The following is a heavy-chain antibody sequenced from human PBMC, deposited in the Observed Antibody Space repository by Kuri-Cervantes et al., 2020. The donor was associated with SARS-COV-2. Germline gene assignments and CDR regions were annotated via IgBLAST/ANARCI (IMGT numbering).Heavy chain of an antibody. CDR3: ARGRSFVGN. J-gene: IGHJ4*02. CDR2: INHSGST. D-gene: IGHD3-16*01. Sequence: WGSLRLTCAVYGGSFSGYYWSWIRQPPGKGLEWIGEINHSGSTNYNPSLKSRVTISVDTSKNQFSLKLGSVTAADTAVYYCARGRSFVGNWGQGTLVTVSS. CDR1: GGSFSGYY. V-gene: IGHV4-34*01.